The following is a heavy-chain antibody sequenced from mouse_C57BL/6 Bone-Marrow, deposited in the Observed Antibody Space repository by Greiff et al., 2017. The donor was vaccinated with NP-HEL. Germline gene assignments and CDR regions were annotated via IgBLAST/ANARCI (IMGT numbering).Heavy chain of an antibody. V-gene: IGHV14-1*01. J-gene: IGHJ2*01. D-gene: IGHD1-1*01. Sequence: VQLQQSGAELVRPGASVKLSCTASGFSIKDYYMHWVKQRPEQGLEWIGRIDPEDGDTEYAPKFQGKATMTADTSSNTAYLQLSSLTSEDTAVYYCTSIYYYYGSSYDYWGQGTTLTVSS. CDR1: GFSIKDYY. CDR3: TSIYYYYGSSYDY. CDR2: IDPEDGDT.